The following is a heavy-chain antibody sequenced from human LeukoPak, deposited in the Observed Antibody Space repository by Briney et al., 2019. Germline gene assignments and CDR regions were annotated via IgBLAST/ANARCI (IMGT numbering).Heavy chain of an antibody. V-gene: IGHV3-30*18. CDR2: ISYDGSNK. D-gene: IGHD2-2*01. Sequence: PGRSLRLSCAASGFTFSSYGMHWVRQAPGKGLEWVAVISYDGSNKYYADSVKGRFTISRDNSKNTLYLQMNSLRAEDTAVYYCAKDLPDGFYGMDVWGQGTTVTVSS. CDR3: AKDLPDGFYGMDV. J-gene: IGHJ6*02. CDR1: GFTFSSYG.